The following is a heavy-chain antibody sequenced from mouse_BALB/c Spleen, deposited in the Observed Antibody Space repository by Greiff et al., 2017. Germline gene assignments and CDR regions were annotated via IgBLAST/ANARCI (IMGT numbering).Heavy chain of an antibody. CDR3: ARAGYFGSRGYFDY. Sequence: QLQQSGPELVKPGASVRISCKASGYTFTSYYIHWVKQRPGQGLEWIGWIYPGNVNTKYNEKFKGKATLTADKSSSTAYMQLSSLTSEDSAVYFCARAGYFGSRGYFDYWGQGTTLTVSS. V-gene: IGHV1S56*01. D-gene: IGHD1-1*01. CDR1: GYTFTSYY. CDR2: IYPGNVNT. J-gene: IGHJ2*01.